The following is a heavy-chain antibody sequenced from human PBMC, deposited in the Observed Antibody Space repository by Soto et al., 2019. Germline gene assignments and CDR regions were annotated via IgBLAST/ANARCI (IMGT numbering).Heavy chain of an antibody. D-gene: IGHD3-16*01. J-gene: IGHJ4*01. CDR3: AKDSLRAVSKEPHDDFDY. V-gene: IGHV3-43D*03. CDR2: ISWDGGST. Sequence: GGSLRLSCAASGFTFDDYAMHWVRQAPGKGLEWVSLISWDGGSTYYADSVKGRFTISRDNSKNSLYLQMNSLRAEDTALYYCAKDSLRAVSKEPHDDFDYWGQGTLVTVSS. CDR1: GFTFDDYA.